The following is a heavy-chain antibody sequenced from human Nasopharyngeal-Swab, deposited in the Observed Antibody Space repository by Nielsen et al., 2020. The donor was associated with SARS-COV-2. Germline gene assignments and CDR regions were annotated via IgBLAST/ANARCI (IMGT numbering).Heavy chain of an antibody. D-gene: IGHD1-26*01. CDR2: IIPIFGTA. Sequence: WVRQAPGQGLEWMGGIIPIFGTANYAQKFQGRVTITADESTSTAYMELSSLRSEDTAVYYCARGVGATFDYWGQGTPVTVSS. V-gene: IGHV1-69*01. CDR3: ARGVGATFDY. J-gene: IGHJ4*02.